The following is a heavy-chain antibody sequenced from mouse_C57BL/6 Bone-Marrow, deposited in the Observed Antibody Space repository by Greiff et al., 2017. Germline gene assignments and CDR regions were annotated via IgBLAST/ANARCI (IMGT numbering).Heavy chain of an antibody. D-gene: IGHD2-5*01. CDR2: ISSGGDYI. CDR3: TREGNSNPYAMDY. CDR1: GFTFSSYA. Sequence: EVKLVESGEGLVKPGGSLKLSCAASGFTFSSYAMSWVRQTPEKRLEWVAYISSGGDYIYYADTVKGRFTISRDNARNTLYLQMSSLKSEDTAMYYCTREGNSNPYAMDYWGQGTSGTVSS. J-gene: IGHJ4*01. V-gene: IGHV5-9-1*02.